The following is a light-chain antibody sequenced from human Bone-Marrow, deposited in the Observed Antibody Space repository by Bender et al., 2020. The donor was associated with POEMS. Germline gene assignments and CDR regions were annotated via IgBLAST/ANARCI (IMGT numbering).Light chain of an antibody. CDR3: CSYAGTYTFYF. CDR1: SRDVGGYNY. J-gene: IGLJ1*01. Sequence: QSALTQPPSASGSPGQSVTISCTGTSRDVGGYNYVSWYQQHPGKAPKLMIYDVTKRPSGVPDRFSGSKSGNTASLTISGLQDEDEADYYCCSYAGTYTFYFFGSGTKVTVL. CDR2: DVT. V-gene: IGLV2-11*01.